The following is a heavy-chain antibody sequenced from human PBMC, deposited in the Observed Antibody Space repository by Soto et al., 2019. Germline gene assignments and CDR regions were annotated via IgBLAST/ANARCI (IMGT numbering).Heavy chain of an antibody. J-gene: IGHJ4*02. Sequence: LSLTCSVSSGSMSGYYWSWVRQPPGKGLEWIGYIYYSGTHNYNRSLESRLTISVDTSKNLFSLKLNSVTAADTAVYYCARVQMATLYFDDWGQGTLVTVSS. CDR1: SGSMSGYY. CDR3: ARVQMATLYFDD. CDR2: IYYSGTH. D-gene: IGHD2-15*01. V-gene: IGHV4-59*01.